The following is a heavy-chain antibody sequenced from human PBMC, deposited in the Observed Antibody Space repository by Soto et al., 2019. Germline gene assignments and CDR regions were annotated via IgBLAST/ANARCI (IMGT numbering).Heavy chain of an antibody. Sequence: QLQLQESGPGLVKPSETLSLTCTVSGGSISSSSYYWGWIRQPPGKGLEWIGSIYYSGSTYYNPSLKSRVTISVDTSKNQFSLKLSSVTAADTAVYYCARHGRTIGGYSYGYVDYWGQGTLVTVSS. CDR1: GGSISSSSYY. CDR3: ARHGRTIGGYSYGYVDY. V-gene: IGHV4-39*01. CDR2: IYYSGST. D-gene: IGHD5-18*01. J-gene: IGHJ4*02.